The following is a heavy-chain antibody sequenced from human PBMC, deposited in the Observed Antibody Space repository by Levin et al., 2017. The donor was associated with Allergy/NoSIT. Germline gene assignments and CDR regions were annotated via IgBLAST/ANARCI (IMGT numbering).Heavy chain of an antibody. CDR2: MNPNSGNT. CDR1: GYTFTSYD. D-gene: IGHD6-19*01. Sequence: ASVKVSCKASGYTFTSYDINWVRQATGQGLEWMGWMNPNSGNTGYAQKFQGRVTMTRNTSISTAYMELSSLRSEDTAVYYCARGYSSGWDGLYYYGMDVWGQGTTVTVSS. J-gene: IGHJ6*02. V-gene: IGHV1-8*01. CDR3: ARGYSSGWDGLYYYGMDV.